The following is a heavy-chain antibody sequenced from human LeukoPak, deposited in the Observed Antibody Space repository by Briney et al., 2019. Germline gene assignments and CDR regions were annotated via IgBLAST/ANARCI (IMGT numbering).Heavy chain of an antibody. V-gene: IGHV4-59*08. J-gene: IGHJ6*02. D-gene: IGHD1-26*01. CDR1: GGSISSYY. Sequence: SETLSLTCIVSGGSISSYYWSWIRQPPGKGLEWIGYVYFDGSTKYSPSLKSRVSISVDTSKNQFSLRLNSVTAADTAVYYCARHQHSGRKHYYGMDVWGQGTTVTVSS. CDR3: ARHQHSGRKHYYGMDV. CDR2: VYFDGST.